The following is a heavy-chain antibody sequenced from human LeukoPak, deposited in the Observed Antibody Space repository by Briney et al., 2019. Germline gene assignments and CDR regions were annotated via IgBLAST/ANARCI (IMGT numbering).Heavy chain of an antibody. Sequence: SETLSLTCTVSGGSISSYYWSWIRQPPGKGLEWIGEINHSGSTNYNPSLKSRVTISVDTSKNQFSLKLSSVTAADTAVYYCARAVGYSSSSLAYYFDYWGQGTLVTVSS. CDR1: GGSISSYY. D-gene: IGHD6-6*01. CDR2: INHSGST. CDR3: ARAVGYSSSSLAYYFDY. J-gene: IGHJ4*02. V-gene: IGHV4-34*01.